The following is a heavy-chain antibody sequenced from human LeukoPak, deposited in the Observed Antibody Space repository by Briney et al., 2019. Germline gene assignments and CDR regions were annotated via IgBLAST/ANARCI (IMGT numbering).Heavy chain of an antibody. CDR3: ARGLRAYYYYGMTS. CDR2: ISSNGGST. CDR1: GFTFSNYA. Sequence: PGGSLRLSCAASGFTFSNYAMHWVRQAPGEGLEYVSAISSNGGSTYYADSVKGRFTISRDNSKNTLFLQMGSLRVEDMAVYYCARGLRAYYYYGMTSGAKGPRSPSP. J-gene: IGHJ6*02. V-gene: IGHV3-64*02. D-gene: IGHD3-3*01.